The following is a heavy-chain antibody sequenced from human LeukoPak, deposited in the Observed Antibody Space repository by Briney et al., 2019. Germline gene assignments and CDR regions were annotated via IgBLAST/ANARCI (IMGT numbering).Heavy chain of an antibody. D-gene: IGHD3-3*01. Sequence: GASVNVSFKASGYSFTNYDINWVRQATGQGLEWMGWMNPNSGNIGNAQKSQGRLTMIRNTSINTTYMELRSLTSDATAVYYCVRTAGIFWSGAYYFDSWGQGTLVTVSS. CDR1: GYSFTNYD. CDR2: MNPNSGNI. CDR3: VRTAGIFWSGAYYFDS. J-gene: IGHJ4*02. V-gene: IGHV1-8*01.